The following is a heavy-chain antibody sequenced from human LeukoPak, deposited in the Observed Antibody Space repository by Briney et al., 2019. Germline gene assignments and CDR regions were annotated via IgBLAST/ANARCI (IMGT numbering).Heavy chain of an antibody. CDR3: ARGVPEAFVVSAFDI. J-gene: IGHJ3*02. V-gene: IGHV1-18*01. D-gene: IGHD2-2*01. Sequence: PGASVKVSCKASGYTFTSYVISWVRQAPGQGLEWMGWISAYNGNTNYAQKLQGRVTMTTETSTSTAYMDLRSLRSDDTAVYYCARGVPEAFVVSAFDIWGQGTMVTVSS. CDR2: ISAYNGNT. CDR1: GYTFTSYV.